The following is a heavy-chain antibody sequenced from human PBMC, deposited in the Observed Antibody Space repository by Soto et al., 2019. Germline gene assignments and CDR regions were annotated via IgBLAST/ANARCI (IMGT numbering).Heavy chain of an antibody. CDR2: IYPGDSDT. CDR3: ARRSSWYEFHYYGMDV. CDR1: GYSFTSYW. Sequence: GESLKISCKGSGYSFTSYWIGWVRQVPGKGLEWMGIIYPGDSDTRYSPSFQGQVTISADKSISTAYLQWSSLKASDTAMHYCARRSSWYEFHYYGMDVWGQGTTVTVSS. V-gene: IGHV5-51*01. D-gene: IGHD6-13*01. J-gene: IGHJ6*02.